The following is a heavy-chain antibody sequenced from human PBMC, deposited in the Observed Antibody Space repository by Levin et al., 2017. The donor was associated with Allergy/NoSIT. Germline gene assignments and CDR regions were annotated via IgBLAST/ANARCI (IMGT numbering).Heavy chain of an antibody. CDR2: ISSSSSYI. Sequence: GGSLRLSCAASGFTFSGYNMHWVRQAPGKGLEWVSSISSSSSYIYYADSVKGRFTISRDNAKHSLYLQMNSLRADDTAMYYCARGDCGGGGCYSLSVRAFDIWGQWTKVAVSS. V-gene: IGHV3-21*01. CDR1: GFTFSGYN. J-gene: IGHJ3*02. CDR3: ARGDCGGGGCYSLSVRAFDI. D-gene: IGHD2-15*01.